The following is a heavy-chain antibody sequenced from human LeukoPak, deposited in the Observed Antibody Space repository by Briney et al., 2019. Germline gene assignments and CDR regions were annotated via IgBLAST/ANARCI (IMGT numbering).Heavy chain of an antibody. J-gene: IGHJ4*02. CDR1: GGSIGSYY. D-gene: IGHD6-13*01. V-gene: IGHV4-59*08. CDR3: ASSSWYGKLDY. Sequence: PSETLSLTCTVSGGSIGSYYWSWIRQPPGKGLEWIGYIYYSGSTNYNPSLESRVTISVDTSKNQFSLKLSSVTAADTAVYYCASSSWYGKLDYWGQGTLVTVSS. CDR2: IYYSGST.